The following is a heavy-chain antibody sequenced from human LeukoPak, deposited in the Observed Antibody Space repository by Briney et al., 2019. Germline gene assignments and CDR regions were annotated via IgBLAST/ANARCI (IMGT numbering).Heavy chain of an antibody. CDR3: ATVDIVATINY. J-gene: IGHJ4*02. D-gene: IGHD5-12*01. CDR2: IYYSGST. V-gene: IGHV4-30-4*01. CDR1: GGSISSGDYY. Sequence: PSQTLSLTCTVSGGSISSGDYYWSWLRHPPGKALEWFGYIYYSGSTYYHPSLKSRVTISVDTSKNQFSLKLSSVTAAGTAVYYCATVDIVATINYWGQGTLVTVSS.